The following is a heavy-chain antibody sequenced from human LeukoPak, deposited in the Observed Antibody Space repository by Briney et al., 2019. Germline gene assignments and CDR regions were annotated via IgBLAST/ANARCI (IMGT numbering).Heavy chain of an antibody. CDR2: ISGSGGST. J-gene: IGHJ4*02. D-gene: IGHD2-2*01. V-gene: IGHV3-23*01. Sequence: GGSLRLSCAASGFTFSSYAMSWVRQAPGKGLEWVSAISGSGGSTYYADSVKGRFTISRDNSKNTLYLQMNSLRAEDTAVYYCARTLLVPTASQNYFDYWGQGTLVTVSS. CDR1: GFTFSSYA. CDR3: ARTLLVPTASQNYFDY.